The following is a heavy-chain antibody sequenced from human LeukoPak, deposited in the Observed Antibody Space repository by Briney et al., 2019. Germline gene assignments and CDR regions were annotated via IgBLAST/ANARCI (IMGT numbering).Heavy chain of an antibody. Sequence: PGRSLRLSCAASGFTFSSYAMHWVRQAPGKGLEWVSYISSSGSTIYYADSVKGRFTISRDNAKNSLYLQMNSLRAEDTAVYYCASPSAAAGSYYYYGMDVWGQGTTVTVSS. V-gene: IGHV3-48*03. J-gene: IGHJ6*02. CDR2: ISSSGSTI. D-gene: IGHD6-13*01. CDR3: ASPSAAAGSYYYYGMDV. CDR1: GFTFSSYA.